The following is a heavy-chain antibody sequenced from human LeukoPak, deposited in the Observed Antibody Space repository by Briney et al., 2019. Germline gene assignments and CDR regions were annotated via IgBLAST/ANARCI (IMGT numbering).Heavy chain of an antibody. CDR3: AKLDFDY. J-gene: IGHJ4*02. CDR1: GFTLSSYA. CDR2: ISGSGTTT. Sequence: PGGSLRLSCAASGFTLSSYAMSWVRQAPGKGLEWVSVISGSGTTTYYADSVKGRFTISRDNSKNTLYLQMNSLRAEDTAIYYCAKLDFDYWGQGTLVTVSS. V-gene: IGHV3-23*01.